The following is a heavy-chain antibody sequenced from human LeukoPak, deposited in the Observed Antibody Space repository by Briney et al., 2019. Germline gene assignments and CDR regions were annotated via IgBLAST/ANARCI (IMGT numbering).Heavy chain of an antibody. CDR1: GFTFSNAW. D-gene: IGHD3-3*01. J-gene: IGHJ4*02. Sequence: GGSIRLSCAASGFTFSNAWMSWVRQAPGKGLEWVGRIKSKTDGGTTDYAAPVKGRFTISRDDSKNTLYLQMNNLKTEDTAVYYCTTGVVLSYFDYWGQGTLVTVSS. CDR2: IKSKTDGGTT. CDR3: TTGVVLSYFDY. V-gene: IGHV3-15*01.